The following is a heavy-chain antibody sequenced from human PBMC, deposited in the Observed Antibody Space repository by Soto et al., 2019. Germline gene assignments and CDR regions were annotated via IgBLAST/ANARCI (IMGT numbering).Heavy chain of an antibody. V-gene: IGHV4-39*01. CDR2: IYYSGST. D-gene: IGHD5-18*01. CDR1: GGSISSSSYY. CDR3: ASFRRRYSYRSDAFDL. J-gene: IGHJ3*01. Sequence: QLQLQESGPGLVKPSETLSLTCTVSGGSISSSSYYWGWIRQPPGKGLEWIGSIYYSGSTYYNPSLKSRVTISVDTSKNQFPLKLSSVTAADTAVYYCASFRRRYSYRSDAFDLWGQGTMVTVSS.